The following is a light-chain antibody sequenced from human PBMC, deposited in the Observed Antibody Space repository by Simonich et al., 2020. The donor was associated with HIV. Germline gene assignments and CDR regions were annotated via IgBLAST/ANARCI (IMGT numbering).Light chain of an antibody. Sequence: EIVMTQSPVTLSVSPGERATLSCRASQNVSSNLAWYQQKPGQAPSILIYGASTRATGIPASFSGSGSGTEFALTISSLQSEDFAVYYCQQYGNSLTFGGGTKVEIK. CDR1: QNVSSN. CDR3: QQYGNSLT. J-gene: IGKJ4*01. V-gene: IGKV3-15*01. CDR2: GAS.